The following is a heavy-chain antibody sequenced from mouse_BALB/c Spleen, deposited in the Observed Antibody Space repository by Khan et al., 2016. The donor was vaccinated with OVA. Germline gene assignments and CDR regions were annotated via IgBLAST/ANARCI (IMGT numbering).Heavy chain of an antibody. CDR3: AREGSWYHFDH. CDR1: GFTFTSYW. Sequence: VQLVESGAELVRPGASVKLSCKTSGFTFTSYWIHWVQQTSGQGLEWMARIYPGSDNSYYNEKFKGKATMTEDKSYITAYMQLSSLKSEDTDIYYCAREGSWYHFDHWGQGTTLTVSS. CDR2: IYPGSDNS. D-gene: IGHD1-1*02. V-gene: IGHV1-56*02. J-gene: IGHJ2*01.